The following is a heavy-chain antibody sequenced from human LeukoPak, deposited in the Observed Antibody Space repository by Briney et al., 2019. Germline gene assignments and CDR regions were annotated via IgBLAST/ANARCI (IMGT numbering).Heavy chain of an antibody. Sequence: PSGTLSLTCAVSGGSISSNNWWSWVRQPPGKGLEWIGEIYASGSTNYKPSLKSRVTISVDKSKNQFSLKLSSVTAADTAVYYCASAYYYGSGSYYNELAYWGQGTLVTVSS. CDR3: ASAYYYGSGSYYNELAY. J-gene: IGHJ4*02. CDR1: GGSISSNNW. CDR2: IYASGST. V-gene: IGHV4-4*02. D-gene: IGHD3-10*01.